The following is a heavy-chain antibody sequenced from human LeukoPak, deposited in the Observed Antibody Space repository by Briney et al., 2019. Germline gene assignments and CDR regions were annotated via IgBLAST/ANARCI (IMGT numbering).Heavy chain of an antibody. D-gene: IGHD3-16*02. Sequence: PSETLSLTCSVSGGSINSYYWSWIRQPAGKGLEWIGRIYASGSTNYSPSLKSRVTISIDQSNNQFSLKLSSVTAADTAVYFCARHDSFIPFWGQGTLVTVSS. CDR2: IYASGST. CDR3: ARHDSFIPF. V-gene: IGHV4-4*07. CDR1: GGSINSYY. J-gene: IGHJ4*02.